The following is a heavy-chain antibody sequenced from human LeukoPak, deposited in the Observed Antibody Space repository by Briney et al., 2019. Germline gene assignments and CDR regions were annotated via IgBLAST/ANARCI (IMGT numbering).Heavy chain of an antibody. V-gene: IGHV4-30-2*01. CDR3: AREVAMVRGDWAYFDY. J-gene: IGHJ4*02. D-gene: IGHD3-10*01. CDR1: GGSISSGGYS. CDR2: IYHSGST. Sequence: SQTLSLTCAVSGGSISSGGYSWSWIRQPPGKGLEWIGYIYHSGSTYYNPSLKGRVTISVDRSKNQFSLKLSSVTAADTAVYYCAREVAMVRGDWAYFDYWGQGTLVTVSS.